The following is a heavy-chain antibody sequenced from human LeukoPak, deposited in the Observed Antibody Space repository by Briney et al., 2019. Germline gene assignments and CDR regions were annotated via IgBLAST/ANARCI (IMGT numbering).Heavy chain of an antibody. J-gene: IGHJ4*02. D-gene: IGHD6-6*01. CDR3: ARLERSGKSSSLHY. CDR2: LYLGETT. CDR1: GDSISSSGYY. V-gene: IGHV4-39*01. Sequence: SETLSLTCSVSGDSISSSGYYWGWIRQPPGKGLEWIGSLYLGETTSYNPSLRGRVTISVDTSKNQFSLKLTSVTAADTAVYYCARLERSGKSSSLHYWGQGILVTVSS.